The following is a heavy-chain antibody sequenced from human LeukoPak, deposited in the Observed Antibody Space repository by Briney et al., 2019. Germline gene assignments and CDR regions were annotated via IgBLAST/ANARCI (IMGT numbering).Heavy chain of an antibody. CDR2: INSDGSGP. V-gene: IGHV3-74*01. J-gene: IGHJ4*02. Sequence: GGSLRLSCVASGFTFSNYWMHWVRQAPEKGLMWVSKINSDGSGPDYADSVKGRFTISRDNAKNTLYLQMNSLRAQDTAVYYCARDVYGLGDYWGQGTLVTVSS. CDR3: ARDVYGLGDY. CDR1: GFTFSNYW. D-gene: IGHD1-14*01.